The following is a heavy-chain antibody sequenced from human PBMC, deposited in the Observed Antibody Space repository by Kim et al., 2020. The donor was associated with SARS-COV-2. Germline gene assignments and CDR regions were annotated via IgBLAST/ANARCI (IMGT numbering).Heavy chain of an antibody. Sequence: GGSLRLSCAASGFTFSSYWMTWVRQGLGKGLEWVGNIKQDGSEKYNMDSVKGRFTISRGNAKNSLYLQRNSLRAEDTAVYYCMGGPAGDYWGQGTLVTVSS. CDR1: GFTFSSYW. V-gene: IGHV3-7*01. J-gene: IGHJ4*02. CDR3: MGGPAGDY. CDR2: IKQDGSEK.